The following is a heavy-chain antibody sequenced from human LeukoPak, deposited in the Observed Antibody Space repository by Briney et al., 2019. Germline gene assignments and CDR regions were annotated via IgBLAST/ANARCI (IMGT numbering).Heavy chain of an antibody. CDR2: IYYSGST. J-gene: IGHJ4*02. CDR1: GGSISSGGYY. Sequence: PSQTLSLTCTVSGGSISSGGYYWSWIRQHPGKGLEWIGYIYYSGSTYYNPSLKSRVTISVGTSKNQFSLKLSSVTAADTAVYYCARVNSSGWLTFFDYWGQGTLVTVSS. CDR3: ARVNSSGWLTFFDY. D-gene: IGHD6-19*01. V-gene: IGHV4-31*03.